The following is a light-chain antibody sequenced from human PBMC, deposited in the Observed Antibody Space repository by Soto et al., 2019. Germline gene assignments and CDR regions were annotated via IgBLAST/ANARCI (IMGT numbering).Light chain of an antibody. J-gene: IGKJ1*01. CDR1: QSVSSY. CDR3: QQRSNWPPWT. V-gene: IGKV3-11*01. Sequence: EIVLTQSPATLSLSPGERATLSCRASQSVSSYLAWYQQKPGQAPRLLIDDASNRATCIPARFSGSGSGTDFTLTISSLEPEDFAVYYCQQRSNWPPWTFGQGTKVEIK. CDR2: DAS.